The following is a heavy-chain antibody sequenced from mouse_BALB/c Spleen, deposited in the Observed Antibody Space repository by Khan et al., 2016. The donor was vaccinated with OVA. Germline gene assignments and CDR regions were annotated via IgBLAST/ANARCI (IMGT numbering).Heavy chain of an antibody. Sequence: VQLKQSGPGLVAPSQCLSITCTVSGFSLTSYGVHWVRQPPGKGLEWLAIIWAGGSTNYNSAIMSRLSISKSNSTNQVLLQMISLQTDDTAMYYCARDTTATPYWGQGTLVTVSA. CDR2: IWAGGST. D-gene: IGHD1-2*01. CDR1: GFSLTSYG. V-gene: IGHV2-9*02. J-gene: IGHJ3*01. CDR3: ARDTTATPY.